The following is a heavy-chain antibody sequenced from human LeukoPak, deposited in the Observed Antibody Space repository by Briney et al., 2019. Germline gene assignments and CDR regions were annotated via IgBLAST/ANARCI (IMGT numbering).Heavy chain of an antibody. J-gene: IGHJ4*02. V-gene: IGHV3-7*01. CDR1: GFTFSSFW. D-gene: IGHD4-23*01. Sequence: QAGGSLRLSCAASGFTFSSFWMSWVRQAPGKGLEWVANIKKDGSQKYYVDSVEGRFTVSRDNAKNSLYLQMNSLRAEDTAVYYCARDAGYGGNSDYWGQGTLVTVSS. CDR2: IKKDGSQK. CDR3: ARDAGYGGNSDY.